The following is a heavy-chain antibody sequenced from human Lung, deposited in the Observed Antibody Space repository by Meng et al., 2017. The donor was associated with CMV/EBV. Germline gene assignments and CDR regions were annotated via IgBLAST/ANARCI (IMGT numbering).Heavy chain of an antibody. CDR3: ARETITRPRNSFDY. V-gene: IGHV4-61*01. CDR1: GASVSSASYC. J-gene: IGHJ4*02. D-gene: IGHD3-10*01. CDR2: IYYSGST. Sequence: SGASVSSASYCWSWIRQPPGKGLEWIGYIYYSGSTNYNPSLKSRVTISLDTSKNQFSLDLTSVTAADTAVYYCARETITRPRNSFDYWGQGTLVTVSS.